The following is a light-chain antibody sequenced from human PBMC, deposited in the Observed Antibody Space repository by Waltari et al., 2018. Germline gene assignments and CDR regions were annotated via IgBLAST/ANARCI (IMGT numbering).Light chain of an antibody. CDR3: QSYDGTNWV. V-gene: IGLV6-57*04. CDR2: EDN. Sequence: NFMLTQPHSVSESPGKTVTISCTRSSGSIASNFVQWYQQRPGSAPTTVIYEDNQRPAGVPSRFSGSIDSSSNSASLTISGLKTEDEADYYCQSYDGTNWVFGGGTKLTVL. J-gene: IGLJ3*02. CDR1: SGSIASNF.